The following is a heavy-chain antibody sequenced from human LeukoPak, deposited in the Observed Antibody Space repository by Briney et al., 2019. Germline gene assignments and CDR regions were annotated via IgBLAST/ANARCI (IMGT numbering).Heavy chain of an antibody. D-gene: IGHD2-8*01. J-gene: IGHJ4*02. CDR3: ARGVRSIGYYFDY. CDR1: GGSISSYY. Sequence: SETLSLTCTVSGGSISSYYWSWVRQPPGKGLEWIGYIYYSGSTNYNPSLKSRVTISVDTSKNQFSLRLSSVTAADTAVYYCARGVRSIGYYFDYWGQGTLVTVSS. CDR2: IYYSGST. V-gene: IGHV4-59*08.